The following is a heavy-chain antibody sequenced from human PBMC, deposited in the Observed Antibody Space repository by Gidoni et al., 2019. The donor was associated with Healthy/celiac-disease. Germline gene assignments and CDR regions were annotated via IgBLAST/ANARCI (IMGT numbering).Heavy chain of an antibody. D-gene: IGHD4-17*01. J-gene: IGHJ3*02. CDR2: IYTSGST. CDR3: ARDGMTTVTTLSDAFDI. CDR1: GSASSSGRYY. V-gene: IGHV4-61*02. Sequence: QVQLQESGPGLVKPSQTRSLTCTVSGSASSSGRYYWSWIRQPAGKGLEWIGRIYTSGSTNYNPSLKSRVTISVDTSKNQFSLKLSSVTAADTAVYYCARDGMTTVTTLSDAFDIWGQGTMVTVSS.